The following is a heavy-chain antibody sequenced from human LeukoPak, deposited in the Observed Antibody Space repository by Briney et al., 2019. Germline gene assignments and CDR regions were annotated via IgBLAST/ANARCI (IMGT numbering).Heavy chain of an antibody. CDR2: IIPIFGTA. J-gene: IGHJ3*01. CDR1: VGTFSSYA. D-gene: IGHD3-10*01. Sequence: SVKVSCKASVGTFSSYAISWVRQAPGQGLEWMGRIIPIFGTANYAQKFQGRVTITTDESTSTAYMELSSLRSEDTAVYYCAPAPITMVRGVITSDAFDVWGQGTMVTVSS. V-gene: IGHV1-69*05. CDR3: APAPITMVRGVITSDAFDV.